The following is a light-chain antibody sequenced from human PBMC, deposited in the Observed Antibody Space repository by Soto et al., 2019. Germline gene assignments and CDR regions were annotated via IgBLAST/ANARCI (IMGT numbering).Light chain of an antibody. V-gene: IGLV1-51*01. CDR1: ISNIGVNY. CDR2: EHN. CDR3: ATWDSNLRAVV. J-gene: IGLJ2*01. Sequence: QSVLTQPPSVSAAPGLKVTISCSGSISNIGVNYVSWYQQVPGTAPKLLIYEHNKRPSGIPDRFSGSTSGTSATLGITGRQTGDEGDYYCATWDSNLRAVVLGGGTKLTV.